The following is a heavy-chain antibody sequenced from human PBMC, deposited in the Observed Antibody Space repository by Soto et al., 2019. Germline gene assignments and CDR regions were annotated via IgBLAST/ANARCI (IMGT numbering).Heavy chain of an antibody. Sequence: SETLSLTCAVYGGSFSGYYWSWIRQPPGKGLEWIGEINHSGSTNYNPSLKSRVTISVDTSKNQFSLKLSSVTAADTAVYYCARGSLVAAAYFDYWGQGTLVTVSS. J-gene: IGHJ4*02. D-gene: IGHD2-15*01. CDR3: ARGSLVAAAYFDY. CDR2: INHSGST. V-gene: IGHV4-34*01. CDR1: GGSFSGYY.